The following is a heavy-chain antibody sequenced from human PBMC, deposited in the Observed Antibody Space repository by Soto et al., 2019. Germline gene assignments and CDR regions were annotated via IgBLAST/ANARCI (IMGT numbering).Heavy chain of an antibody. CDR2: INWNSGSI. Sequence: PXGSRRRSCAAAGFTFDDYAMHWVRQVPGKGLDWVSGINWNSGSIDYGDSVKGRFAISRDNAKNSLHLQMNSLSAEDTAFYYCVKDESINWYSGHFRHWGQGTLVTVSS. CDR3: VKDESINWYSGHFRH. CDR1: GFTFDDYA. D-gene: IGHD6-13*01. V-gene: IGHV3-9*01. J-gene: IGHJ1*01.